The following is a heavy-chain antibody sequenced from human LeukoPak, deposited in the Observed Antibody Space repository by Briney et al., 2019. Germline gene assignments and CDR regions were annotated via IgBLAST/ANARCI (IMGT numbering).Heavy chain of an antibody. J-gene: IGHJ3*02. CDR3: AREGWGEREPSNAFDI. CDR2: INSDGGST. Sequence: GGSLRLSCAASGFTFSNYAMHWVRQAPGKGLEFVSVINSDGGSTYYATSVKGRFTISRDNSKETLYLQMGSLKLEDMAVYYCAREGWGEREPSNAFDIWGQGTMVTVSS. CDR1: GFTFSNYA. V-gene: IGHV3-64*01. D-gene: IGHD1-26*01.